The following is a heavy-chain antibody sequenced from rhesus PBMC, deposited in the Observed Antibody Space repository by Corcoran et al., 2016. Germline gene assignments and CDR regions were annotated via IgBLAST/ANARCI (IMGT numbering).Heavy chain of an antibody. V-gene: IGHV4-127*01. CDR2: IVGTSGAT. CDR3: ARWSSSRNDY. D-gene: IGHD1-44*02. CDR1: GYSISSGFS. J-gene: IGHJ4*01. Sequence: QVQLQESGPGLVKPSETLSLTCAVSGYSISSGFSWSWIRQPPGKGLEWIGYIVGTSGATNYNPSIKSRVTISKDASKIQFSLRLTSVTAADTAVYFCARWSSSRNDYWGQGVLVTVSS.